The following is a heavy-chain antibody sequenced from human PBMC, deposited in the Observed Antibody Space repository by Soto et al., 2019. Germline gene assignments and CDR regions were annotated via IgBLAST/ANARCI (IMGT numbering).Heavy chain of an antibody. V-gene: IGHV1-18*01. CDR2: ISAYNGNT. D-gene: IGHD1-26*01. Sequence: ASVKVSCKASGYTFTSYGISWVRQAPGQGLEWMGWISAYNGNTNYAQKLQGRVTMTTDTSTSTAYMELRSLRSDDTAVYYCARDRELRSRGKWFDPWGQGTPVTVS. CDR3: ARDRELRSRGKWFDP. CDR1: GYTFTSYG. J-gene: IGHJ5*02.